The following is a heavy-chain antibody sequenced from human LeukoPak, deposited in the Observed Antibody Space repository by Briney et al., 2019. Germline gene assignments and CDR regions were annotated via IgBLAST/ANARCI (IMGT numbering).Heavy chain of an antibody. J-gene: IGHJ5*02. D-gene: IGHD2-15*01. CDR3: ARKNYCSGGSCYSRGWFDP. CDR2: MNPNSGNT. CDR1: EYTFTSYD. V-gene: IGHV1-8*01. Sequence: ASVKVSCKASEYTFTSYDINWVRQATGQGLEWMGWMNPNSGNTVYAQKFQGGVTTTRDTSISTAYMELSSLRSEDTAMYYCARKNYCSGGSCYSRGWFDPWGQGTLVTVSS.